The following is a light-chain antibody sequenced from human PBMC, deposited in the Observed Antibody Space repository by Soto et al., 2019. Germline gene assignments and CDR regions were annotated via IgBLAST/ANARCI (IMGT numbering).Light chain of an antibody. CDR2: SNN. CDR3: AEWDDSLYCRV. CDR1: RSNIGSNP. J-gene: IGLJ1*01. V-gene: IGLV1-44*01. Sequence: QSVLTQPPSASVTPGQRVTISCSGSRSNIGSNPVNWYQQLPGTAPKLLIDSNNQRPSGVPDRFSGSRSGTSASLAISGLQSEDEADYYCAEWDDSLYCRVFGTGNKVTVL.